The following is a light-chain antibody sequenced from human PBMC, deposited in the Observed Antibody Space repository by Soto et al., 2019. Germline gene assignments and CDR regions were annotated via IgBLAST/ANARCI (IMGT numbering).Light chain of an antibody. CDR2: GAS. CDR1: QTILSN. V-gene: IGKV3-20*01. CDR3: QQYGSLSWT. J-gene: IGKJ1*01. Sequence: EIVLTQSPGTLSLSPGERVTLSCRASQTILSNLAWYQQKPGQAPRLLIYGASTRPTGIPARFSGSGSGTEFTLTISRLEPEDFAVYYCQQYGSLSWTFGQGTKVDI.